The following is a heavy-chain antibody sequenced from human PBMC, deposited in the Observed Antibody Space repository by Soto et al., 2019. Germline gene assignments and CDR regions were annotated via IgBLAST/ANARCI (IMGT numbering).Heavy chain of an antibody. J-gene: IGHJ6*02. CDR2: ISFDGINK. CDR3: AKHKYSSLFYYYYAMDV. D-gene: IGHD6-19*01. Sequence: QVQLVESGGDVVQPGRSLRLSCAASGFRFSNYGIHWVRQAPGKGLEWVAVISFDGINKYYADSVKGRFTISRDNSNNTLYLQMNSLRHYDTAVYYCAKHKYSSLFYYYYAMDVWGRGTTVSVSS. V-gene: IGHV3-30*18. CDR1: GFRFSNYG.